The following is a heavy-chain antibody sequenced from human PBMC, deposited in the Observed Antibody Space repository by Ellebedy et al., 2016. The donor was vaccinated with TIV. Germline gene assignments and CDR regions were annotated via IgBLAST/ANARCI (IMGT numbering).Heavy chain of an antibody. V-gene: IGHV3-48*03. Sequence: GESLKISCAVSGFTFSSYEMNWVRQAPGKGLEWVSYISGSSSVTAYADSVKGRFTISRDNARTSLYLHMNSLRVDDTAMYYCARSYGARTSGPWGQGTLVTVSS. CDR3: ARSYGARTSGP. CDR1: GFTFSSYE. D-gene: IGHD3-16*01. J-gene: IGHJ5*02. CDR2: ISGSSSVT.